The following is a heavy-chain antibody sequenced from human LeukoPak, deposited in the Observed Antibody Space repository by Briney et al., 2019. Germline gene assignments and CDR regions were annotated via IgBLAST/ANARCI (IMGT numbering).Heavy chain of an antibody. CDR3: ARDNSAISDCSSASCFHFNY. J-gene: IGHJ4*02. CDR1: GYTFSDYY. Sequence: ASVKVSCKASGYTFSDYYMHWVRQAPGQGLEWMGWINPNSGGTNYAQKFQGRVTMTRDMSISTAYMEVSRLTSDDTAVYYCARDNSAISDCSSASCFHFNYWGQGTLVTVSS. V-gene: IGHV1-2*02. CDR2: INPNSGGT. D-gene: IGHD2-2*01.